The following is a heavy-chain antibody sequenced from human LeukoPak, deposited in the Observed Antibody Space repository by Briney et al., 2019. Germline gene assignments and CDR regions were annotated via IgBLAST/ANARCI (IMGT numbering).Heavy chain of an antibody. J-gene: IGHJ4*02. Sequence: LGASVKVSCKASGYSFTDYYMHWVRQAPGQGLEWMGWINPNSGGTNYAERFQGMVTMTRDTSITTAYMELSGLRSDDTAVYYCARRHEYGNYFLDYWGQGTLVTVSS. CDR3: ARRHEYGNYFLDY. D-gene: IGHD2/OR15-2a*01. CDR1: GYSFTDYY. CDR2: INPNSGGT. V-gene: IGHV1-2*03.